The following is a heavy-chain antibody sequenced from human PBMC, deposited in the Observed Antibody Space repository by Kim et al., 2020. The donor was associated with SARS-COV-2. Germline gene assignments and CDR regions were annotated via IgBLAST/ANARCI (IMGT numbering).Heavy chain of an antibody. J-gene: IGHJ4*02. V-gene: IGHV4-4*02. D-gene: IGHD3-10*01. CDR3: ARTDGLGNYDLDY. Sequence: NDKPALKSRVTISVDKARNQFSLTLSSVTAADTAMYYCARTDGLGNYDLDYWGQGTLVTVSS.